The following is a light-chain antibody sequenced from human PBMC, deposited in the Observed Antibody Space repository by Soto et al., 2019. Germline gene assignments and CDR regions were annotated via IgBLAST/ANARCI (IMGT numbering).Light chain of an antibody. CDR3: QQYGGTPTT. CDR1: QTVTSNY. J-gene: IGKJ1*01. Sequence: EIVLTQSPATLSLSPRETATLSCGASQTVTSNYLAWYQQKPGLAPRLLIFDASARATGIPDRFSGSGSGKDFTLTISRLEPGDSAVYYCQQYGGTPTTFGQGTKVDIK. V-gene: IGKV3D-20*01. CDR2: DAS.